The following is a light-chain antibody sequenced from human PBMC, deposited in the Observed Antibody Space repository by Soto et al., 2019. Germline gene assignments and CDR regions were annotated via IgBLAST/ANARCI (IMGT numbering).Light chain of an antibody. CDR3: HQFGSSPLDT. Sequence: EIVLTQSPGILSLSPGERATLSCRASQTISSSFLAWYQQKPGQDPRLLIYRASRRAPGIPDRFSGSGSWTDFTLTISRLEPEDFAVYYCHQFGSSPLDTFGPGTKVEIK. J-gene: IGKJ3*01. CDR2: RAS. CDR1: QTISSSF. V-gene: IGKV3-20*01.